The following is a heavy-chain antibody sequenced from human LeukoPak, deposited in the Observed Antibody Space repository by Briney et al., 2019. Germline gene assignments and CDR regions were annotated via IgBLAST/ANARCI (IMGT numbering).Heavy chain of an antibody. CDR2: IVPVFGTP. Sequence: SVKVSCKTSGDTFSKYAVTWVRQAPGQGLEWMGNIVPVFGTPIYAQKFQGRVTITTDESRTTAYMELSSLRSEDTALYYCASRYTTSRHFDWDVDYWGQGTLLTVSS. J-gene: IGHJ4*02. D-gene: IGHD3-9*01. CDR1: GDTFSKYA. CDR3: ASRYTTSRHFDWDVDY. V-gene: IGHV1-69*05.